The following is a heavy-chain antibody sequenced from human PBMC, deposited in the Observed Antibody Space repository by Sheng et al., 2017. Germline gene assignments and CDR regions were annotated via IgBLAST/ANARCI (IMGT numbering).Heavy chain of an antibody. Sequence: QVHLVESGGGVVRPGGSLRLACAASGFTFSSYGMHWVRQAPGKGLEWVAFIRYDGSNEDYADSVKGRFTISRDNSRSTVSLQMNSLRVEDTALYFCAKDGRDDGWYPYFFDHWGQGTLVSVSS. CDR3: AKDGRDDGWYPYFFDH. V-gene: IGHV3-30*02. CDR1: GFTFSSYG. D-gene: IGHD6-19*01. CDR2: IRYDGSNE. J-gene: IGHJ4*02.